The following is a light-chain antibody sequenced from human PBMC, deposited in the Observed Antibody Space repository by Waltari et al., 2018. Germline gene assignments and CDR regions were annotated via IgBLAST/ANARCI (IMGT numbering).Light chain of an antibody. J-gene: IGKJ2*01. CDR1: QSISIW. CDR2: KAS. V-gene: IGKV1-5*03. CDR3: QQYDIYSYT. Sequence: DIQMTQSPSTLSASVGDKVTITCRASQSISIWLAWYQQKPGKAPKLLIYKASTLESGVPSRFSGGGSGTELTLTISSLQADDSATYYCQQYDIYSYTFGQGTKLEIK.